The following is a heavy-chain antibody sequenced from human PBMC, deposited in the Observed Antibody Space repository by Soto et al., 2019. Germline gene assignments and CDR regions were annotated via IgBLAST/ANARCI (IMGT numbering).Heavy chain of an antibody. J-gene: IGHJ4*02. D-gene: IGHD3-10*01. CDR2: IFHDGTA. CDR3: ARLVYDTRLNYMYFDF. CDR1: GVSISSGNW. V-gene: IGHV4-4*02. Sequence: SETLSLTCAVSGVSISSGNWWTWVRQTPQRGLEYIGEIFHDGTANYYPSFEGRVAISVDTSKNQFSLKLTSVTAADTAIYFCARLVYDTRLNYMYFDFWGQGALVTVSS.